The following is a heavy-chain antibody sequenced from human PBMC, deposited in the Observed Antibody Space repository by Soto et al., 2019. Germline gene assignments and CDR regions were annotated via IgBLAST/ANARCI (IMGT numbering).Heavy chain of an antibody. D-gene: IGHD6-25*01. V-gene: IGHV4-31*03. CDR1: GGSINSGGYY. J-gene: IGHJ4*02. Sequence: TLSLPCNVSGGSINSGGYYWNWIRQPPGKCLQWIGYISYSWNTYYNPSLKSRISISADTSKNQFSLRLTSVNAADTAVYYCTRDKGGLAIAAANYYFDNWGQGTLVTVSS. CDR3: TRDKGGLAIAAANYYFDN. CDR2: ISYSWNT.